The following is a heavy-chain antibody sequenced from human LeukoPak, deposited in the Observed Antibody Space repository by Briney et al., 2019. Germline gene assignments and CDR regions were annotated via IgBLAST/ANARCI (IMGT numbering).Heavy chain of an antibody. CDR2: IYYSGST. CDR1: DGSISSSSYY. D-gene: IGHD6-19*01. J-gene: IGHJ4*02. Sequence: PSETLSLTCTVSDGSISSSSYYWGWIRQPPGKGLEWIGSIYYSGSTYYNPSLKSRVTISVDTSKNQFSLKLSSVTAADTAVYYCARHSAAVAGNGEFDYWGQGTLVTASS. V-gene: IGHV4-39*01. CDR3: ARHSAAVAGNGEFDY.